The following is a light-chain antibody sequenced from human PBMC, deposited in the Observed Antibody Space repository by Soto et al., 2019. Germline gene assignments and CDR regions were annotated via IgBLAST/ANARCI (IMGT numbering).Light chain of an antibody. V-gene: IGLV1-44*01. CDR1: SSNIGSTT. J-gene: IGLJ1*01. CDR2: SNN. CDR3: AAWDDSLNGYV. Sequence: QSVLTQPPSASGTPGQRVTISCSGSSSNIGSTTVNWYQQLPGTAPKLLIYSNNQRPSGVPDRFSGSKSDTSASLAISGLQSGDEADYYCAAWDDSLNGYVFGTGTKVTVL.